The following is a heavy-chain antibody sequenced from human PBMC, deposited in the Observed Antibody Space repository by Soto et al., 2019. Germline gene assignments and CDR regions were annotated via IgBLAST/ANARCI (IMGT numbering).Heavy chain of an antibody. CDR1: GYTFTSYG. J-gene: IGHJ5*02. D-gene: IGHD6-19*01. CDR3: AREPVAGIWFDP. Sequence: ASVKVSCKASGYTFTSYGMSWVRQAPGQGLEWMGWINSYNGNTNYAQKLQGRVTMTTDTSTSTAYMELRSLRSDDTAVYYCAREPVAGIWFDPWGQATLVTVSS. V-gene: IGHV1-18*01. CDR2: INSYNGNT.